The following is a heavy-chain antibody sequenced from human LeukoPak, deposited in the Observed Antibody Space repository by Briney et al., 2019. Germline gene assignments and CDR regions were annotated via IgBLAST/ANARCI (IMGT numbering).Heavy chain of an antibody. Sequence: GASVKVSCKASGYTFTSYAMHWVRQAPGQSLEWMGWINAGNGNTKYSQKFQGRVTITRDTSASTAYMELSSLRSEDTAVYYCARAVGATRVNTFQHWGQGTLVTVSS. CDR1: GYTFTSYA. CDR3: ARAVGATRVNTFQH. D-gene: IGHD1-26*01. V-gene: IGHV1-3*01. J-gene: IGHJ1*01. CDR2: INAGNGNT.